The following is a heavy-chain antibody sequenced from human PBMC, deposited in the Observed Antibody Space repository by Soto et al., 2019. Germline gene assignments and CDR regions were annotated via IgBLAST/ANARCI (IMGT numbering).Heavy chain of an antibody. V-gene: IGHV1-18*04. J-gene: IGHJ4*02. D-gene: IGHD2-15*01. CDR2: ISVYYGNT. CDR3: ARGILLQAFDY. CDR1: NYTFTSYG. Sequence: ASVKVSCKASNYTFTSYGISWVRQAPGQGLEWMGWISVYYGNTNYAQKFQDRVTMTTDTSTSTAYLELRSLTSDDTAVYYCARGILLQAFDYWGQGTLVTVSS.